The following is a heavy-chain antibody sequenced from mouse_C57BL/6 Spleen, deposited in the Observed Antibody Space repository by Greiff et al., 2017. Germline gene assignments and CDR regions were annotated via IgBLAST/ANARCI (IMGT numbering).Heavy chain of an antibody. D-gene: IGHD1-1*01. CDR3: TRHGSSYNWYFDV. V-gene: IGHV1-15*01. CDR1: GYTFPDYE. Sequence: QVQLQQSGAELVRPGASVTLSCKASGYTFPDYEMHWVKQTPVHGLEWIGAIDPETGGTAYNQKFKGKAILTADKSSSTAYMALRSLTSEDSAVYYCTRHGSSYNWYFDVWGTGTTVTVSS. CDR2: IDPETGGT. J-gene: IGHJ1*03.